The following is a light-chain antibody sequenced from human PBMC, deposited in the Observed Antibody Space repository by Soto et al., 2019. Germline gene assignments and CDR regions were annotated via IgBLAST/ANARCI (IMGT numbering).Light chain of an antibody. V-gene: IGKV3-20*01. CDR2: GAF. J-gene: IGKJ3*01. CDR1: QSISSSY. Sequence: EIVLTQSPGSLSLSPGERATLSCRASQSISSSYLAWYQHKPGQAPRLLIYGAFNRATGIPDRFSGSGSATDFTLTISRLEPEDFAVYYCQHYGSSTLFTFGPGTKVDIK. CDR3: QHYGSSTLFT.